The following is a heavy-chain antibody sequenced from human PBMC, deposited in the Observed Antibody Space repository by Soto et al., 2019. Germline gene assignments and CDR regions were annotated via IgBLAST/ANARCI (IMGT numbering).Heavy chain of an antibody. CDR2: SYYSGST. D-gene: IGHD2-21*02. CDR1: GGSISSSSYF. Sequence: QLQLQESGPGLVKPSETLSLTCTVSGGSISSSSYFWGWIRQPPGKGLEWIGSSYYSGSTYYNPSLKSRVTVPVDAPKDQFSLKLTSVTAADTAVYYCARHPSDFWFDPWGQGTLGTVSS. J-gene: IGHJ5*02. CDR3: ARHPSDFWFDP. V-gene: IGHV4-39*01.